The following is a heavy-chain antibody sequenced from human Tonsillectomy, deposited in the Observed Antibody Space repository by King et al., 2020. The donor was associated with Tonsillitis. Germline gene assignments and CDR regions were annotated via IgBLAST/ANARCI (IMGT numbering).Heavy chain of an antibody. CDR3: TRRNPRGGYFDL. J-gene: IGHJ2*01. CDR2: IRSKANSYAT. Sequence: VQLVESGGGLVQPGGSLKLSCAASGFTFSGSAVHWVRQASGKGLEWVGRIRSKANSYATAYAASVKGRFTISRDDSKNTAYLQMSSLETDDTAVYYCTRRNPRGGYFDLWGRGTLVTVSS. CDR1: GFTFSGSA. V-gene: IGHV3-73*02.